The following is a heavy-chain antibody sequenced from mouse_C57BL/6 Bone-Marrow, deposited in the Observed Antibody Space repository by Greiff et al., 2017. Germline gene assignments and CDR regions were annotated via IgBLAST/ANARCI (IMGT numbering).Heavy chain of an antibody. CDR1: GYTFTSYT. Sequence: QVQLQQSGAELVRPGASVKMSCKASGYTFTSYTMHWVKQRPGQGLEWIGYINPSSGYTKYNQKFKDKATLTADKSSSTAYMQLSSLTFEDSAGYYCAIGAITTVIADWYCDVWGTGTTVTVSS. J-gene: IGHJ1*03. CDR2: INPSSGYT. V-gene: IGHV1-4*01. CDR3: AIGAITTVIADWYCDV. D-gene: IGHD1-1*01.